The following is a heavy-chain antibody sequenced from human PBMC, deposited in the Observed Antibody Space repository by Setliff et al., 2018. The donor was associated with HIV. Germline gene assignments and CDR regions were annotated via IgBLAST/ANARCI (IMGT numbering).Heavy chain of an antibody. Sequence: GASVKVSCKASGYTFTGYYIHWARQAPGQGLEWMGWINPNSGATTYAQKFQGRVTMTSDTFISTAYMELSRLRSDDTAVYFCARDLASTRTLYYYGSGSFDYWGQGTLVTVSS. CDR2: INPNSGAT. D-gene: IGHD3-10*01. CDR3: ARDLASTRTLYYYGSGSFDY. J-gene: IGHJ4*02. V-gene: IGHV1-2*02. CDR1: GYTFTGYY.